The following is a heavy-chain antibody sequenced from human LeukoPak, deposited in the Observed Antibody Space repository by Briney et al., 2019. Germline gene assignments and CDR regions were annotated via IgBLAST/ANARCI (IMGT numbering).Heavy chain of an antibody. D-gene: IGHD3-9*01. CDR3: ARYPPRDILIDAFDI. CDR1: GGTFSSYA. CDR2: IILFFGTA. Sequence: AAVKVSCKASGGTFSSYAISWVRQAPGQGLEWMGGIILFFGTANYSQKFQGRVTITADKPTRTAYMELSSLRSEDTAVYYCARYPPRDILIDAFDIWGQGTMVTVSS. J-gene: IGHJ3*02. V-gene: IGHV1-69*06.